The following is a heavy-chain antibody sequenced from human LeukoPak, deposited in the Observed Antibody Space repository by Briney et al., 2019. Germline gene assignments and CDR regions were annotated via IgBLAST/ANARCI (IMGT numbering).Heavy chain of an antibody. D-gene: IGHD2-21*02. V-gene: IGHV4-39*01. CDR1: GGSISSSSYY. Sequence: PSETLSLTCTVSGGSISSSSYYWGWIRQPPGKGLEWIGSIYYSGSTYYNPSLKSRVTISVDTSKNQFSLKLSSVTAADTAVYYCATYYCGGDCYLGYFDYWGQGTLVTVSS. J-gene: IGHJ4*02. CDR2: IYYSGST. CDR3: ATYYCGGDCYLGYFDY.